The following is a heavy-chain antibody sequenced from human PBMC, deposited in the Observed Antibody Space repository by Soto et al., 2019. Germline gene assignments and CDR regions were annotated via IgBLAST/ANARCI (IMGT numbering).Heavy chain of an antibody. CDR3: ARELNRSGSDSSQIYYYYGMDV. Sequence: SVKVSCKASGYTFTSYAISWVRQAPGQGLEWMGGIIPIFGTANYAQKFQGRVTITADESTSTAYMELSSLRSEDTAVYYCARELNRSGSDSSQIYYYYGMDVWGQGTTVTVSS. D-gene: IGHD6-13*01. V-gene: IGHV1-69*13. J-gene: IGHJ6*02. CDR2: IIPIFGTA. CDR1: GYTFTSYA.